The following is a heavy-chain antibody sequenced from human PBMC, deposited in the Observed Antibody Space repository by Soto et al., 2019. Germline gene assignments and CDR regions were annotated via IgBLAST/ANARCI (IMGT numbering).Heavy chain of an antibody. J-gene: IGHJ6*02. V-gene: IGHV4-34*01. CDR3: ARLGGSGSYSLYYYYGMDV. Sequence: KPSETLSLTCAVYGGSFSGYYWSWIRQPPGKGLEWIGEINHSGSTNYNPSLKSRVTISVDTSKNQFSLKLSSVTAADTAVYYCARLGGSGSYSLYYYYGMDVWGQGTTVTVSS. CDR1: GGSFSGYY. D-gene: IGHD3-10*01. CDR2: INHSGST.